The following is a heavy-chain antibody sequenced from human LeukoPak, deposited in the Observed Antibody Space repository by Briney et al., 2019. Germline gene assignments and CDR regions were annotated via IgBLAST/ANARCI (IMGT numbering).Heavy chain of an antibody. CDR1: GFTFSNCA. Sequence: GCSLRLSCAASGFTFSNCAMTWVRQAPGKGLEWVASISGSGASTYYADSVQGRFTISRDNSKNTVNLQMNSLRAEDTAVYFCAKDQSRVGGSDPFDDWGQGTLVIVSS. D-gene: IGHD1-26*01. J-gene: IGHJ4*02. CDR2: ISGSGAST. CDR3: AKDQSRVGGSDPFDD. V-gene: IGHV3-23*01.